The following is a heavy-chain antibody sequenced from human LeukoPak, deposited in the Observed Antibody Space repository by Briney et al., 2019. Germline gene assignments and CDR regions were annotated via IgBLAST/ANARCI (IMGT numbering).Heavy chain of an antibody. J-gene: IGHJ6*03. Sequence: ASVKVSCKASGYTFTSYDINWVRQATGQGLEWMGWMNPNSGNTGYAQKFQGRVTMTRNTSISTAYMELSSLRAEDTAVYYCARRLGYCSSTSCYTGYYYYYMDVWGKGTTVTVSS. CDR3: ARRLGYCSSTSCYTGYYYYYMDV. CDR1: GYTFTSYD. CDR2: MNPNSGNT. V-gene: IGHV1-8*01. D-gene: IGHD2-2*02.